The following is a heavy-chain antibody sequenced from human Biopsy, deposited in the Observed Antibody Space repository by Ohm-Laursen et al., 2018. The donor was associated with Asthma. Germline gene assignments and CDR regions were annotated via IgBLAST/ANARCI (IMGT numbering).Heavy chain of an antibody. Sequence: SLRLSCTASGFTFSNYGMHWVRQAPGKGLEWVAVISFDGSNKDFADSVKGRFTISRDNSKNTMYLEMNSLRAEDTAVYYCARTFHFWSPYHAEHYQLWGQGTLVTVPS. CDR3: ARTFHFWSPYHAEHYQL. CDR1: GFTFSNYG. J-gene: IGHJ1*01. D-gene: IGHD3-3*02. CDR2: ISFDGSNK. V-gene: IGHV3-30*03.